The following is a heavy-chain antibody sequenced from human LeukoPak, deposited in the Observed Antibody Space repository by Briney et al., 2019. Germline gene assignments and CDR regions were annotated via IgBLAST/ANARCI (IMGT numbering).Heavy chain of an antibody. CDR3: ASTIWFGELAGLGY. J-gene: IGHJ4*02. CDR1: GGSISSGDYY. D-gene: IGHD3-10*01. V-gene: IGHV4-30-4*01. CDR2: IYYRGST. Sequence: KASETLSLTCTVSGGSISSGDYYWTWIRQPPGKGLEWIASIYYRGSTYDNPSLKSRVTISLDTSKNQFSLKLSSVTAADTAVYYCASTIWFGELAGLGYWGQGTLVTVSS.